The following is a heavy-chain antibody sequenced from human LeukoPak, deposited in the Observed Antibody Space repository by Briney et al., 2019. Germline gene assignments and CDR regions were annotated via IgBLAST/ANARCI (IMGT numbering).Heavy chain of an antibody. CDR3: ASGAGWLIDY. CDR1: GGYIDSFF. D-gene: IGHD6-19*01. CDR2: IGNSGST. Sequence: PSETLSLTCTVSGGYIDSFFWNWIRQPPGKGLEWIGYIGNSGSTKYSPSLKSRITMSRDTSKKQFSLKLTSVTAADTAMYYCASGAGWLIDYWGQGTLVSVSS. J-gene: IGHJ4*02. V-gene: IGHV4-4*08.